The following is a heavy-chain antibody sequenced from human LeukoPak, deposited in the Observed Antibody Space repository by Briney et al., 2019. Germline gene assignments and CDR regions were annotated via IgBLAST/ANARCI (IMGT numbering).Heavy chain of an antibody. Sequence: SETLSLTCAVYGGSFSGYYWSWIRQPPGKGLEWIGEINHSGSTNYNPSLKSRVTISVDTSKNQFSLELSSVTAADTAVYYCARGRGYCSGGSCYSASGAFDYWGQGTLVTVSS. CDR1: GGSFSGYY. CDR3: ARGRGYCSGGSCYSASGAFDY. D-gene: IGHD2-15*01. CDR2: INHSGST. V-gene: IGHV4-34*01. J-gene: IGHJ4*02.